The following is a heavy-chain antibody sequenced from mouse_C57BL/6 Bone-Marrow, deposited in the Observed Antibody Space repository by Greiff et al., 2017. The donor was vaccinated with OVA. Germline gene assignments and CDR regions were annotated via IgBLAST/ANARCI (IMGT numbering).Heavy chain of an antibody. CDR2: IWRGGST. CDR1: GFSLTSYG. Sequence: VKVEESGPGLVQPSQSLSITCTVSGFSLTSYGVHWVRQSPGKGLEWLGVIWRGGSTDYNAAFMSRLSITKDNSKSQVFFKMNSLQAGDTAIYYCAKNYYGSSYGNCDVWGTGTTVTVSS. D-gene: IGHD1-1*01. CDR3: AKNYYGSSYGNCDV. V-gene: IGHV2-5*01. J-gene: IGHJ1*03.